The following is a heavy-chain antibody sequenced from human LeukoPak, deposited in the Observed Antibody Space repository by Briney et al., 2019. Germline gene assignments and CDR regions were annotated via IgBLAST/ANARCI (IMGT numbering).Heavy chain of an antibody. Sequence: PSETLSLTCTVSGGSLSNYYWTWIRQPPGKGLERIAYIFYSGSTNYNPSLKSRITISVDTSKNQFSLKLTSVTAADTAVYYCARLRGNYFPDYWGQGALVTVSS. J-gene: IGHJ4*02. V-gene: IGHV4-59*01. CDR2: IFYSGST. D-gene: IGHD4-11*01. CDR3: ARLRGNYFPDY. CDR1: GGSLSNYY.